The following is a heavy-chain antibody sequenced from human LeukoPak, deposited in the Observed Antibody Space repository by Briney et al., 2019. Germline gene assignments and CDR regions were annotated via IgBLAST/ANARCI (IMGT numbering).Heavy chain of an antibody. CDR2: IYSGGST. D-gene: IGHD2-21*01. V-gene: IGHV3-53*01. J-gene: IGHJ4*01. CDR1: GFTVNNNY. Sequence: GGSLRLSCAASGFTVNNNYMSWVRQAPGKGLEWVSVIYSGGSTYYADSVKGRFTISPDNSKNTLYLQLNSLRAEATAMYYCARGRGTFVVKYYFDYWGHGTLVTVSS. CDR3: ARGRGTFVVKYYFDY.